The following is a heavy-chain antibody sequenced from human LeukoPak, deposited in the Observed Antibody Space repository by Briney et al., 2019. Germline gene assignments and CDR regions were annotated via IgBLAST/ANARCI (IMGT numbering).Heavy chain of an antibody. CDR3: AREAGGNSGYVWVL. Sequence: GGSLRLSCAASGFTFSTYSMNWVRQAPGKGLEWVSSISSGSSYIYYADSVKGRFTVSRDNAENSLYLQMNSLRAEDTAVYYCAREAGGNSGYVWVLWGQGTLVTVSS. V-gene: IGHV3-21*01. J-gene: IGHJ4*02. D-gene: IGHD5-12*01. CDR1: GFTFSTYS. CDR2: ISSGSSYI.